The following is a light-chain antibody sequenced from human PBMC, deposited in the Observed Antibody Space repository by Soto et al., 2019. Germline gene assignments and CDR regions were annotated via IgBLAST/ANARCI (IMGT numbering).Light chain of an antibody. J-gene: IGKJ2*01. CDR2: LGS. CDR3: MQALQTPYT. CDR1: QILLNSNGYNY. Sequence: DIVMTQSPLSLPVTPGEPASISCRSSQILLNSNGYNYLDWYLQKPGQSPQLLIYLGSNRASGVPDRFSGSGSGTDFTLKISRVEAGDVGVYYCMQALQTPYTFGQGTKLEIK. V-gene: IGKV2-28*01.